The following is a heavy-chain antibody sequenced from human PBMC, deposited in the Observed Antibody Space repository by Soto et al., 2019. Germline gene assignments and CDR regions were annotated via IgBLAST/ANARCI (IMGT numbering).Heavy chain of an antibody. D-gene: IGHD4-17*01. CDR3: ARDSGGVYHNYYMDV. V-gene: IGHV3-33*01. Sequence: QMQLVESGGGVVQPGTSLRLSCAASGFTFSNYAMHWVRQAPGKGLEWVTIIWYDGSDKNYGDSVKGRFTISRDNSKNTMYLQMNSLRVEDTAVYYCARDSGGVYHNYYMDVWGKGTTVTVSS. CDR1: GFTFSNYA. CDR2: IWYDGSDK. J-gene: IGHJ6*03.